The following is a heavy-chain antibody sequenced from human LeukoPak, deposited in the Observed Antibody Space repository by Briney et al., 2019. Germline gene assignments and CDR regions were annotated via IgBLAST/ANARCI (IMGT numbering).Heavy chain of an antibody. CDR3: ARHVPRGRSDFDC. CDR1: GFTFSNHW. D-gene: IGHD5-12*01. CDR2: TDEDGDVK. V-gene: IGHV3-7*01. Sequence: PGGSLRLSCAASGFTFSNHWMAWVRQTPGKGPEWVANTDEDGDVKSYAESVKGRFTVSRDNGRTSVYLQMNSLRAEDTAIYYCARHVPRGRSDFDCWGQGALVTVS. J-gene: IGHJ4*02.